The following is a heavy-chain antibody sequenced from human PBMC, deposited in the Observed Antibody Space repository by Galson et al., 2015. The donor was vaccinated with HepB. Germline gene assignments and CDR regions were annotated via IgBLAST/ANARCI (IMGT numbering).Heavy chain of an antibody. CDR3: ERSTGRGALQSDD. CDR1: GFTFSSSA. V-gene: IGHV3-30-3*01. D-gene: IGHD2-2*01. J-gene: IGHJ4*02. Sequence: SLRLSCAASGFTFSSSAMHWVRPSPGTGLECVAVISYDGSNKYYADSVQGRFTISRDNPKNTLFLQMNSLRAEDTAVYYCERSTGRGALQSDDSGQRNMVTVSS. CDR2: ISYDGSNK.